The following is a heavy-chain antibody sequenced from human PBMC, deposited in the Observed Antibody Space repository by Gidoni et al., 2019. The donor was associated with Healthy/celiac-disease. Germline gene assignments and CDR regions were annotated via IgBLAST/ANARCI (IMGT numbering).Heavy chain of an antibody. V-gene: IGHV3-23*01. CDR2: ISGSGGST. CDR3: AKSRVYYDFWSGYPGFDP. J-gene: IGHJ5*02. Sequence: EVQLLESGGGLVQPGGSLRLSCAASGFTFSSYAMSWVRQAPGKGLEWVSAISGSGGSTYYADSVKGRFTISRDNSKNTLYLQMNSLRAEDTAVYYCAKSRVYYDFWSGYPGFDPWGQGTLVTVSS. D-gene: IGHD3-3*01. CDR1: GFTFSSYA.